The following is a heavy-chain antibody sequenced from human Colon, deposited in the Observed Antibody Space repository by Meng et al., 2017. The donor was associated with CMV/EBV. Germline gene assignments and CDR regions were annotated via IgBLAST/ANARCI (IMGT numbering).Heavy chain of an antibody. V-gene: IGHV1-18*01. J-gene: IGHJ6*02. Sequence: ASVTVSCKASGYTFTSYGISWVRQAPGQGLEWMGWISAYNGNTNYAQKLQGRVTMTTDTSTSTAYMELRSLRSDDTAVYYCARDFGDIVVVPAALSFYYYYYGMDVWGQGTTVTVSS. CDR2: ISAYNGNT. D-gene: IGHD2-2*01. CDR1: GYTFTSYG. CDR3: ARDFGDIVVVPAALSFYYYYYGMDV.